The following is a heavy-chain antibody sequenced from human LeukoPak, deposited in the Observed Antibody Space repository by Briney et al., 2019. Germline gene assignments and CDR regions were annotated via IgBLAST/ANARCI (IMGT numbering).Heavy chain of an antibody. Sequence: SETLSLTCSVSRDYIRHIDYYWVWIRRPPGRGLEWIGNVYKTGTTSYNPSLSSRVAMSIDTSRGQFSLRVTSVTAADTAVYYCARGGSWRWLQFLDYWGQGTLVTVSS. CDR3: ARGGSWRWLQFLDY. V-gene: IGHV4-39*07. J-gene: IGHJ4*02. D-gene: IGHD5-24*01. CDR2: VYKTGTT. CDR1: RDYIRHIDYY.